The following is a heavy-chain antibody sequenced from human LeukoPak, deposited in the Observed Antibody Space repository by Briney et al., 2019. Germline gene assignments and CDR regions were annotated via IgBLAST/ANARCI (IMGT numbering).Heavy chain of an antibody. J-gene: IGHJ5*02. D-gene: IGHD3-9*01. CDR1: GYTFTSYG. Sequence: ASVKVSCKASGYTFTSYGISWVRQAPGQGLEWMGWISAYNGNTNYAQNFQGRVTMTRDTSISTAYMELSRLRSDDTAVYYCARDRRDYDIWGTQDWFDPWGQGTLVTVSS. CDR3: ARDRRDYDIWGTQDWFDP. V-gene: IGHV1-18*01. CDR2: ISAYNGNT.